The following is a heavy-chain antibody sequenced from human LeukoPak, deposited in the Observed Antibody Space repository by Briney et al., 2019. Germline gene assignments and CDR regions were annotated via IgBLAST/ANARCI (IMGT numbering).Heavy chain of an antibody. CDR2: IYSGGST. D-gene: IGHD1-26*01. V-gene: IGHV3-53*01. Sequence: GGSLRLSCAASGFTVSSNYMSWVRQAPGKGLEGVSVIYSGGSTYYADSVKGRFTISRDNSKNTLYLQMNSLRAEDTAVYYCARDPDSGSTYYFDYWGQGTLVTVSS. J-gene: IGHJ4*02. CDR1: GFTVSSNY. CDR3: ARDPDSGSTYYFDY.